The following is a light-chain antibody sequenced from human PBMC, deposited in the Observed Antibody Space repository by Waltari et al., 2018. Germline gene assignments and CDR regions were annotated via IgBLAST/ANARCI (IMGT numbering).Light chain of an antibody. CDR3: QKYESLPAT. Sequence: IVLTQSPGTLSLSPGERATLSFRASQSIGIYLAWYQQKPGQAPRLLMYHASTRATGIPDRFSGSGSGTDFSLTISRLEPEDFAVYYCQKYESLPATFGQGTKVEIK. CDR2: HAS. CDR1: QSIGIY. J-gene: IGKJ1*01. V-gene: IGKV3-20*01.